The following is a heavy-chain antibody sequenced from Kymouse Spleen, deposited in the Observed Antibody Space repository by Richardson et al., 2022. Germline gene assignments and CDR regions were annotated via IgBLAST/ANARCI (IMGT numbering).Heavy chain of an antibody. CDR1: GFTFDDYA. CDR2: ISWNSGSI. CDR3: AKDGIPLIVGYYYGMDV. Sequence: EVQLVESGGGLVQPGRSLRLSCAASGFTFDDYAMHWVRQAPGKGLEWVSGISWNSGSIGYADSVKGRFTISRDNAKNSLYLQMNSLRAEDTALYYCAKDGIPLIVGYYYGMDVWGQGTTVTVSS. J-gene: IGHJ6*02. V-gene: IGHV3-9*01. D-gene: IGHD1-26*01.